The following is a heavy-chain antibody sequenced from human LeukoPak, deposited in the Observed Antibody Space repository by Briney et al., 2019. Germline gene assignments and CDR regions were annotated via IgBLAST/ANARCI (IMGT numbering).Heavy chain of an antibody. CDR2: IYTSGST. CDR1: GGSISSYY. D-gene: IGHD3-16*01. V-gene: IGHV4-4*07. CDR3: ARGPAPPFQYYGMDV. Sequence: SETLSLTCTVSGGSISSYYWSWIRQPAGKGLERIGRIYTSGSTNYNPSLKSRVTMSVDTSKNQFSLKLSSVTAADTAVYYCARGPAPPFQYYGMDVWGQGTTVTVSS. J-gene: IGHJ6*02.